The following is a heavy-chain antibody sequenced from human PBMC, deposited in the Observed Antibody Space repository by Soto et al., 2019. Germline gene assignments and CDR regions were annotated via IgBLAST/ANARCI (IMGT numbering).Heavy chain of an antibody. CDR1: GDSVSSNSAA. Sequence: PSQTLSLTCAISGDSVSSNSAAWSWIRQSPSRGLEWLGRTYYKSKWFNDYAIPVKSRMTINPDTSKNQFFLHLNSMTPEDTAVYYCARGAMYGSGSYSVFDYWGQGIPVTVSS. CDR3: ARGAMYGSGSYSVFDY. V-gene: IGHV6-1*01. CDR2: TYYKSKWFN. D-gene: IGHD3-10*01. J-gene: IGHJ4*02.